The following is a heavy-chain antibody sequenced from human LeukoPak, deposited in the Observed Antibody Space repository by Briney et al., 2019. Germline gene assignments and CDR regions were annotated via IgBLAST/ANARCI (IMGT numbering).Heavy chain of an antibody. V-gene: IGHV3-30*02. CDR3: AKDMGWELSYFDY. CDR1: GFTFSSYG. D-gene: IGHD1-26*01. CDR2: IRYDGSNK. J-gene: IGHJ4*02. Sequence: GGPLRLSCAASGFTFSSYGMHWVRQAPGKGLEWVAFIRYDGSNKYYADSVKGRFTISRDNSKNTLYLQMNSLRAEDTAVYYCAKDMGWELSYFDYWGQGTLVTVSS.